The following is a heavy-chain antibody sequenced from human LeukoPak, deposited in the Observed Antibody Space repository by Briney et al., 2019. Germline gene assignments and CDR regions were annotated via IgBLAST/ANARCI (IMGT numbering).Heavy chain of an antibody. CDR2: IYYSGST. V-gene: IGHV4-59*08. Sequence: PSETLSLTCTVSGGSISSYYWSWIRQPPGKGLEWIGYIYYSGSTNYNPSLKSRVTISVDTSKNQFSLKLTSVTAADTAVYYCARHSSSGWDNWFDPWGQGTLVTVSS. CDR3: ARHSSSGWDNWFDP. CDR1: GGSISSYY. D-gene: IGHD6-25*01. J-gene: IGHJ5*02.